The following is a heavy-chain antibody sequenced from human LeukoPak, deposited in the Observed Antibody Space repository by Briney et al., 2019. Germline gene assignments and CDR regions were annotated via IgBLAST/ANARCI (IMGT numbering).Heavy chain of an antibody. CDR1: GFTFSSYS. CDR3: ARGFRKGAFDY. CDR2: ISSSGSTI. D-gene: IGHD3-16*01. J-gene: IGHJ4*02. Sequence: GGSLRLSCAASGFTFSSYSMNWVRQAPGKGLEWVSYISSSGSTIYYADSVKGRFTISRDNAKNSLYLQMNSLRAEDTAVYYCARGFRKGAFDYWGQGTLVTVSS. V-gene: IGHV3-48*04.